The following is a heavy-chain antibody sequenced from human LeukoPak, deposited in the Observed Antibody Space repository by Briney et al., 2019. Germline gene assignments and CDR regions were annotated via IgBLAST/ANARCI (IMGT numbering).Heavy chain of an antibody. CDR2: IYTSGST. D-gene: IGHD1-26*01. CDR1: GGSISSYY. J-gene: IGHJ5*02. CDR3: ARGGWEWEPKADWFDP. Sequence: PSETLSLTCTVSGGSISSYYWSWIRQPAGKGLEWIGRIYTSGSTNYNPSLKSRVTMSVDTSKNQFSLKLSSVTAADTAVYYCARGGWEWEPKADWFDPWGQGTLVTVSS. V-gene: IGHV4-4*07.